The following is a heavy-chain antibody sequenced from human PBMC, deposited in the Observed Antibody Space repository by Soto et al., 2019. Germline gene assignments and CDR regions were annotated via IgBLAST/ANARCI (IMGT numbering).Heavy chain of an antibody. V-gene: IGHV4-31*03. CDR3: ARGQSARADYYYYGMDV. D-gene: IGHD4-4*01. CDR2: IYYSGST. CDR1: GGSLSSGGYY. Sequence: SETLSLTCTVSGGSLSSGGYYWSWIRQHPGKGLEWIGYIYYSGSTYYNPSLKSRVTISVDTSKNQFSLKLSSVTAADTAVYYCARGQSARADYYYYGMDVWGQGTTVTVSS. J-gene: IGHJ6*02.